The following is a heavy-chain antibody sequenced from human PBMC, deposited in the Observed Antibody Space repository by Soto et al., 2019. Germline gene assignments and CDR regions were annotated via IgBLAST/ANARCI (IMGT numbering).Heavy chain of an antibody. J-gene: IGHJ5*01. CDR3: ARGRYCLTGRCFPNWFNS. CDR1: GDSISNLDYF. D-gene: IGHD7-27*01. CDR2: IYKSATT. V-gene: IGHV4-30-4*01. Sequence: SETLSLTCSVSGDSISNLDYFWAWIRQPPGQALEYIGYIYKSATTYYNPSFESRVAISVDTSKSQFSLNVTSVTAADTAVYFCARGRYCLTGRCFPNWFNSWGQGALVTVSS.